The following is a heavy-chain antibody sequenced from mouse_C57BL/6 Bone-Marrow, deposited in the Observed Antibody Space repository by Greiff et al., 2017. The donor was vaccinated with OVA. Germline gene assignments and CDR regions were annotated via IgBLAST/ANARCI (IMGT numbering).Heavy chain of an antibody. J-gene: IGHJ1*03. V-gene: IGHV1-69*01. Sequence: QVQLKQPGAELVMPGASVKLSCKASGYTFTSYWMHWVQQRPGPGLEWIGEIDPSDSYTNYNHKFKGKSTLTVDKSSSTAYMQLSSLTSEDSAVYYCARDLHWYFDVWGTGTTVTVSS. CDR1: GYTFTSYW. CDR2: IDPSDSYT. CDR3: ARDLHWYFDV.